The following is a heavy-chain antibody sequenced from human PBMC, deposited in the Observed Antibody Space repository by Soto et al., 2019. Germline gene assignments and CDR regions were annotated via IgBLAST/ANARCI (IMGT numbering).Heavy chain of an antibody. J-gene: IGHJ4*02. D-gene: IGHD3-22*01. CDR2: INPSGGST. CDR1: GYIFTNHY. CDR3: ARADYYDSSGFYYDC. Sequence: QVQLVQSGAEVKKPGASVKVSCKASGYIFTNHYIHWVRQAPGQGLAWMGIINPSGGSTNYLQKFQCRITMTRDTSTSTVYMELSSLRSEDTAVYFCARADYYDSSGFYYDCWGQGSLVTVSS. V-gene: IGHV1-46*01.